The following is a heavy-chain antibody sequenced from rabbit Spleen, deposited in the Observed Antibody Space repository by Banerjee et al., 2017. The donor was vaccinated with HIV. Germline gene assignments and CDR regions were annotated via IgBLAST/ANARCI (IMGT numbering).Heavy chain of an antibody. Sequence: QSLEESGGDLVKPGASLTLTCTASGFSFNSGYDMCWVRQAPGKGLEWVACAYAGSSGSTYSATWANGRFTISKTSSTTVTLQMTSLTAADTATYFCARDSGTSFSPYGMDLWGPGTLVTVS. CDR2: AYAGSSGST. J-gene: IGHJ6*01. D-gene: IGHD8-1*01. CDR3: ARDSGTSFSPYGMDL. CDR1: GFSFNSGYD. V-gene: IGHV1S40*01.